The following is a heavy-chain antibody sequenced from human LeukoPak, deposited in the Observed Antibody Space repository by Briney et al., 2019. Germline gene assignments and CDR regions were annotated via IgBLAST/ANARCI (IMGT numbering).Heavy chain of an antibody. CDR1: GFTFSSYA. CDR2: ISYDGSNQ. Sequence: GGSLRLSCAASGFTFSSYAMHWVRQAPGKGLEWVAVISYDGSNQYYADSVKGRFTISRDNSKNTLYLQMNSLRAEDTAVYYCAKDKGAAGAFDIWGQGTMVTVSS. D-gene: IGHD2-15*01. V-gene: IGHV3-30-3*01. J-gene: IGHJ3*02. CDR3: AKDKGAAGAFDI.